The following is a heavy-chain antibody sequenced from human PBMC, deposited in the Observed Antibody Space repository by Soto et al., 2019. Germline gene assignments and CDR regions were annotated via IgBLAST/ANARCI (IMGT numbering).Heavy chain of an antibody. J-gene: IGHJ4*02. Sequence: QVQLVESGGGLVQPGRSLRLSSAASGFTVSSYGMHWVRQAPGKGLEWVAVISRDGGTKYYADSVKGRFTISRDNSRNTLFPEMNSLRGDDMAVYYCTGEVASGYWGQGTLVTVSS. V-gene: IGHV3-30*03. CDR2: ISRDGGTK. D-gene: IGHD2-8*02. CDR1: GFTVSSYG. CDR3: TGEVASGY.